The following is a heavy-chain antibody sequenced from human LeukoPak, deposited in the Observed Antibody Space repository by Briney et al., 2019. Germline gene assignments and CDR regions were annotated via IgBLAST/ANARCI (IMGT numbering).Heavy chain of an antibody. Sequence: GGSLRLSCAASGFTFSSYWMSWVRQAPGKGLEWVSVIYSGGSTYYADSVKGRFTISRDNSKNTLYLQMNSLRAEDTAVYYCARAGAAAGTFDYWGQGTLVTVSS. CDR2: IYSGGST. CDR1: GFTFSSYW. V-gene: IGHV3-53*01. D-gene: IGHD6-13*01. CDR3: ARAGAAAGTFDY. J-gene: IGHJ4*02.